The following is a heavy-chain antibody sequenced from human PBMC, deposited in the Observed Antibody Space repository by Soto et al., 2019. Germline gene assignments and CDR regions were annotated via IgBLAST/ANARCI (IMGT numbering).Heavy chain of an antibody. J-gene: IGHJ6*02. Sequence: QVQLVQSGAEVKKPGSSVRVSCKASGGTFNSYAISWVRQAPGQGLEWMGGIIPIFGTENYAQKFQGRVTITADESTSTAYMELSRLRSEDTAVYYCARDRIAGSKYYYGMDVWGQGTTVTVSS. D-gene: IGHD6-13*01. CDR3: ARDRIAGSKYYYGMDV. CDR2: IIPIFGTE. V-gene: IGHV1-69*01. CDR1: GGTFNSYA.